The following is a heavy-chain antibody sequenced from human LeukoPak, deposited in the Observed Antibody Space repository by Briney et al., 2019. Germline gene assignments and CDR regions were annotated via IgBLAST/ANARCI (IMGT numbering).Heavy chain of an antibody. V-gene: IGHV3-30*04. Sequence: RGSLRLSCAASGFTFSSYAMYWVRQAPGKGLEWVAVISYDGSDKFYADSVKGRFTISRDSSKNTLYLQMNSLRPEDTAVYYCARARPSMWIDYWGQGTLVTVSS. CDR3: ARARPSMWIDY. D-gene: IGHD5-12*01. J-gene: IGHJ4*02. CDR1: GFTFSSYA. CDR2: ISYDGSDK.